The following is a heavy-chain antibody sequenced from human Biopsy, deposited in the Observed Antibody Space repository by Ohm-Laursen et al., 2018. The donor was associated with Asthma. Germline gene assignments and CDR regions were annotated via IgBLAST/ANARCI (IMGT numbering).Heavy chain of an antibody. CDR2: IYYSGST. J-gene: IGHJ6*02. CDR1: GGSISSYY. V-gene: IGHV4-59*01. D-gene: IGHD2-2*01. Sequence: SETLSLTCTVSGGSISSYYWSWIRQPPGKGLEWIGYIYYSGSTNYNPSLKSRVTISVDTSKNQFSLKLSSVTAADTAVYYCARSAPPRIVVQPVGGVMDVWGQGTTVTVSS. CDR3: ARSAPPRIVVQPVGGVMDV.